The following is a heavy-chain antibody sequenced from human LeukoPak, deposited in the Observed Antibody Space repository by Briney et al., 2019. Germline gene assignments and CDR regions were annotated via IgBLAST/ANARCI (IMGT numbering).Heavy chain of an antibody. V-gene: IGHV4-59*08. CDR3: ARGRFTISSGYYMDV. J-gene: IGHJ6*03. CDR1: GGSISSYY. Sequence: PSETLSLTCTVSGGSISSYYWSWIRQPPGKGLEWIGYIYDSGSSNYNPSLKSRVTISVDTSKNQFSLKLSSVTAADTAVYYCARGRFTISSGYYMDVWGKGTTVTVSS. D-gene: IGHD3-16*02. CDR2: IYDSGSS.